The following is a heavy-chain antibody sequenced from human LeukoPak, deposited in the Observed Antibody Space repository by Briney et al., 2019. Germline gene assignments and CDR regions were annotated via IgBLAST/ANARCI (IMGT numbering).Heavy chain of an antibody. CDR2: MHYSGST. CDR1: GGSVSSGSDY. V-gene: IGHV4-61*01. CDR3: ARDRYSSGWYWFDP. J-gene: IGHJ5*02. D-gene: IGHD6-19*01. Sequence: SETLSLTCTVSGGSVSSGSDYWSWIRQPPGKGLEWIGYMHYSGSTNYNPSLKSRVTISVDTSKNQFSLKLSSVTAADTAVYYCARDRYSSGWYWFDPWGQGTLVTVSS.